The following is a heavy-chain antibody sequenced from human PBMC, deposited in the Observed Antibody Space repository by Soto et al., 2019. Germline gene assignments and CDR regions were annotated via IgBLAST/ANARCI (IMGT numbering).Heavy chain of an antibody. CDR1: GGSISSGGYY. Sequence: SETLSLTCTVSGGSISSGGYYWSWIRQHPWKGLEWIGYIYYSGSTYYNPSLKSRVTISVDPSKNQFSLRLSSVTAADTAVYYCASPYTSSSYFDYWGQGXLVTVSS. CDR3: ASPYTSSSYFDY. V-gene: IGHV4-31*03. D-gene: IGHD6-6*01. CDR2: IYYSGST. J-gene: IGHJ4*02.